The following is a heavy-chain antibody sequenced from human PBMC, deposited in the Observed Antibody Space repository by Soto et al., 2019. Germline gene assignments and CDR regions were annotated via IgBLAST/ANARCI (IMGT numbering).Heavy chain of an antibody. Sequence: SETLSLTCTVSGGSISSYYWSWIRQPPGKGLEWIGYIYYSGSTNYNPSLKSRVTISVDTSKNQFSLKLSSVTAADTAMYYCARLPPRVRGGYYYYGMDVWGQGTTVTVSS. CDR2: IYYSGST. J-gene: IGHJ6*02. CDR1: GGSISSYY. CDR3: ARLPPRVRGGYYYYGMDV. D-gene: IGHD3-10*01. V-gene: IGHV4-59*01.